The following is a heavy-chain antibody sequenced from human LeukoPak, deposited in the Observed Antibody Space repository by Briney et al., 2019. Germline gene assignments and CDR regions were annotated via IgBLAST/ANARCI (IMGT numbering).Heavy chain of an antibody. CDR1: GLDVSGTY. CDR2: AFVGGDT. V-gene: IGHV3-53*01. Sequence: GSLRLSCVSSGLDVSGTYMSWIRQAPGKGLEWVSTAFVGGDTYYADSVEGRFTLSKDISTNTMYLQMDGLRPEDTAVYFCARDQLDHWGQGALVSVSP. CDR3: ARDQLDH. J-gene: IGHJ5*02.